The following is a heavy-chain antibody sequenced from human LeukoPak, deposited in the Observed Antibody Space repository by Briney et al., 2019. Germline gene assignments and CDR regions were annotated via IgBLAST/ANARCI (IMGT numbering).Heavy chain of an antibody. CDR3: ARQGAELGNFDY. V-gene: IGHV5-51*01. D-gene: IGHD3-16*01. CDR1: GYRFTNYW. J-gene: IGHJ4*02. CDR2: VSTADSDT. Sequence: GESLKISCKGSGYRFTNYWIGWVRQIPGEGLEWMGAVSTADSDTRYSPPFQGQVNISADEAINPAYLQLTSLKASETAMYYCARQGAELGNFDYWGQGTLVIVSS.